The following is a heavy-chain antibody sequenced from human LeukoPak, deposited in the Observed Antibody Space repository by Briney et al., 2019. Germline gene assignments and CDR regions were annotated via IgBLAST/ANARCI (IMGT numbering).Heavy chain of an antibody. D-gene: IGHD3-9*01. CDR1: GGSISSYY. CDR3: ARGGYDILTGYLVNWFDP. Sequence: SETLPLTCTVSGGSISSYYWSWIRQPPGKGLEWIGYIYYSGSTNYNPSLKSRVTISVDTSKNQFSLKLSSVTAADTAVYYCARGGYDILTGYLVNWFDPWGQGTLVTVSS. J-gene: IGHJ5*02. V-gene: IGHV4-59*01. CDR2: IYYSGST.